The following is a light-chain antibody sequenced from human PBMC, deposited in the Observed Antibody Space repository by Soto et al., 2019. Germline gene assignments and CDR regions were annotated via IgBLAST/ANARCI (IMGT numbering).Light chain of an antibody. V-gene: IGKV3-20*01. Sequence: EIVLTQSPGTLSLSPGERATLSCRASQTVTKNYLAWYQQRPGQAPRLLIYDTFNRATGVPDRFSGSGSGTEFTLTISRLEPEDFAVYYGHQCAHSPLTFGQGTKVEIK. CDR1: QTVTKNY. J-gene: IGKJ1*01. CDR2: DTF. CDR3: HQCAHSPLT.